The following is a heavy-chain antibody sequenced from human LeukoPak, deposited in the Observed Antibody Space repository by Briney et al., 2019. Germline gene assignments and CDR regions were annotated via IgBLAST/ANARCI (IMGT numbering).Heavy chain of an antibody. D-gene: IGHD2-8*01. CDR2: ISGSGGST. Sequence: PGGSLRLSCAASGFTFSSYAMSWVRQAPGKGLEWVSAISGSGGSTYYTDSVKGRFTISGDNSKNTLYLQMNSLRAEDTAVYYCARARSVGYCTNGVCYPYFDYWGQGTLVTVSS. V-gene: IGHV3-23*01. J-gene: IGHJ4*02. CDR1: GFTFSSYA. CDR3: ARARSVGYCTNGVCYPYFDY.